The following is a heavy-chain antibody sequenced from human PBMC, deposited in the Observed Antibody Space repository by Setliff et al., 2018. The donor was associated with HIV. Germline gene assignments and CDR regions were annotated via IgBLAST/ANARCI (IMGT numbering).Heavy chain of an antibody. D-gene: IGHD4-17*01. CDR1: GGSISSGGYS. CDR2: IYHSGST. CDR3: ARGTTLNVVPDAFDI. Sequence: SETLSLTCAVSGGSISSGGYSWSWIRQPPGKGLEWIGYIYHSGSTYYNPSLKSRVTISVDTSKNQISLRLNSLTAADTAVYYCARGTTLNVVPDAFDIWGQGTMVTVSS. V-gene: IGHV4-30-2*01. J-gene: IGHJ3*02.